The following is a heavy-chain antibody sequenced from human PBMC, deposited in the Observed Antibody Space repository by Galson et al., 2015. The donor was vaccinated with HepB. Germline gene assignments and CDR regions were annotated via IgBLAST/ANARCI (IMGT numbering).Heavy chain of an antibody. V-gene: IGHV7-4-1*02. CDR3: ARDFSPLLRFLEWSHFADWFDP. Sequence: SVKVSCKASGYTFTSYAMNWVRQAPGQGLEWMGWINTNTGNPTYAQGFTGRFVFSLDTSVSTAYLQISSLKAEDTAVYYCARDFSPLLRFLEWSHFADWFDPWGQGTPVTVSS. CDR1: GYTFTSYA. J-gene: IGHJ5*02. D-gene: IGHD3-3*01. CDR2: INTNTGNP.